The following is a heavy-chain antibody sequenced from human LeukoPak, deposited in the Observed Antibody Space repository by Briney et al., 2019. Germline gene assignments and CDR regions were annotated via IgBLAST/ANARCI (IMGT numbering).Heavy chain of an antibody. CDR3: ASGGSSWIGHFDY. CDR1: GFTVSSNY. CDR2: IYSGGST. Sequence: GGSLRLSCAASGFTVSSNYMSWVRQAPGEGLEWVSVIYSGGSTYYADSVKGRFTISRDNSKNTLYLQMNSLRAEDTAVYYCASGGSSWIGHFDYWGQGTLVTVSS. J-gene: IGHJ4*02. V-gene: IGHV3-66*01. D-gene: IGHD6-13*01.